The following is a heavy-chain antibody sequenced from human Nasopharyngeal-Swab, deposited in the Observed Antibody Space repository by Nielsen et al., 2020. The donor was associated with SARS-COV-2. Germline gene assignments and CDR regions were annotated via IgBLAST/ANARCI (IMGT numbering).Heavy chain of an antibody. CDR3: AKTADVLRFLEWLLHYYYGMDV. CDR2: ISGSDGST. V-gene: IGHV3-23*01. J-gene: IGHJ6*02. D-gene: IGHD3-3*01. Sequence: GESLKISCAASGFTFSSYAMSWVRQAPGKGLEWVSAISGSDGSTYYADSVKGRFTISRDNSKNTLYLQMNSLRAEDTAVYYCAKTADVLRFLEWLLHYYYGMDVWGQGTTVTVSS. CDR1: GFTFSSYA.